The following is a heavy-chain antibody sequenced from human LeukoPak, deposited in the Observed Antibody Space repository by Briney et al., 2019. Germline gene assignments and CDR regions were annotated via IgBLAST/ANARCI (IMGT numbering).Heavy chain of an antibody. CDR3: TRDRAELYGEVDY. V-gene: IGHV3-53*05. CDR1: ACTVSRNN. D-gene: IGHD4-17*01. Sequence: PRVSCATSACTVSRNNMSWVRQAQEKGLEWVSVIYSGGSTYYADSVKGRFTISRDNSKNTLYLQMNSLRAEDTAVYYCTRDRAELYGEVDYWGQGTLVTVSS. CDR2: IYSGGST. J-gene: IGHJ4*02.